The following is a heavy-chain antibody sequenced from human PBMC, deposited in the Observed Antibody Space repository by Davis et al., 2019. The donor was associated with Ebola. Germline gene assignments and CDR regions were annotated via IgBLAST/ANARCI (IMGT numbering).Heavy chain of an antibody. CDR1: GFTFSSYW. J-gene: IGHJ4*02. CDR3: ANSRGWGSSWYFDY. Sequence: GESLKISCAASGFTFSSYWMHWVRQAPGKGLVWVSRINSDGSSTSYADSVKGRFTISRDNAKNTLYLQMNSLRAEDTALYYCANSRGWGSSWYFDYWGQGTLVTVSS. V-gene: IGHV3-74*01. D-gene: IGHD6-13*01. CDR2: INSDGSST.